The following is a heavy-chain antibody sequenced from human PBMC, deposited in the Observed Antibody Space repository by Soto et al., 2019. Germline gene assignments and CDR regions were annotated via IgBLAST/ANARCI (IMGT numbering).Heavy chain of an antibody. CDR1: GFTVSSNY. Sequence: EVQLVESGGGLVQPGGSLRLSCAASGFTVSSNYMSWVRQAPGKGLEWVSVIYSGGSTYYADSVKGRFTISRDNSKNTLYLLMNSLRAEDTAVYYCARETRGYSGDDAFDIWGQGTMVTVSS. CDR2: IYSGGST. J-gene: IGHJ3*02. CDR3: ARETRGYSGDDAFDI. D-gene: IGHD5-12*01. V-gene: IGHV3-66*01.